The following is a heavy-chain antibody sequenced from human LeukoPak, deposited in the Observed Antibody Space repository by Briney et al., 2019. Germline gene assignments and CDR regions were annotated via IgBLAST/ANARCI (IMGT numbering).Heavy chain of an antibody. D-gene: IGHD6-13*01. V-gene: IGHV5-51*01. CDR2: IHPGDSDT. CDR1: GYSFTSYS. J-gene: IGHJ2*01. Sequence: SLKLSCKASGYSFTSYSIGWVRLMPGKGLEWMGIIHPGDSDTRYSPSFEGQVTISADKSISTAYLQWSSLKASDTAMYYCARSAAAGTFHWYFDLWGGGTLDPVSS. CDR3: ARSAAAGTFHWYFDL.